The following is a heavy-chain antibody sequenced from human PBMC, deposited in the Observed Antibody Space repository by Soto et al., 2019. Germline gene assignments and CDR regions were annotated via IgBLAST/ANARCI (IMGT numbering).Heavy chain of an antibody. CDR2: ISSSSSYT. CDR1: GFTFSDYY. V-gene: IGHV3-11*06. Sequence: GGSLRLSCAASGFTFSDYYMSWIRQAPGKGLEWVSYISSSSSYTNYADSVKGRFTISRDNAKNSLYLQMNSLRAEDTAVYYCARPINSGYYPGGAYYGMDVWGQGTTVTVSS. D-gene: IGHD3-22*01. CDR3: ARPINSGYYPGGAYYGMDV. J-gene: IGHJ6*02.